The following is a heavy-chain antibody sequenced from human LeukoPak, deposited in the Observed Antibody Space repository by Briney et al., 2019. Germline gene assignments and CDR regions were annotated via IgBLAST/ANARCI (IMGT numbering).Heavy chain of an antibody. D-gene: IGHD3-10*01. Sequence: GSLRLSCTASGFTFGDYAMSWVRQAPGKGLEWVGFIRSKAYGGTTEYAASVKGRSTISRDDSKSIAYLQMNSLKTEDTAVYYCTRENYQWTRESYYYGMDVWGKGTTVTVSS. CDR3: TRENYQWTRESYYYGMDV. CDR1: GFTFGDYA. V-gene: IGHV3-49*04. CDR2: IRSKAYGGTT. J-gene: IGHJ6*04.